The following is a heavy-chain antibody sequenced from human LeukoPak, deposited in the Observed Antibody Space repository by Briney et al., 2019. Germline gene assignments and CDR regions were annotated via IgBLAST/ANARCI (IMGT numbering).Heavy chain of an antibody. CDR3: ARGSSGWRFDY. J-gene: IGHJ4*02. CDR1: GGSISSGSYC. V-gene: IGHV4-61*09. Sequence: PSQTLSLTCTVSGGSISSGSYCWSWIRQSAGKGLEWIGHIYTSGSTNYNPSLKSRVTISVDTSKNQFSLKLSSVTAADTAVYSCARGSSGWRFDYWGQGTLVTVSS. D-gene: IGHD6-19*01. CDR2: IYTSGST.